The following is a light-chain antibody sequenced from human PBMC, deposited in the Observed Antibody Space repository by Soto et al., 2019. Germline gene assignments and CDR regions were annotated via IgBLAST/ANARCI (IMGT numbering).Light chain of an antibody. CDR3: VLYVPPGMSV. V-gene: IGLV8-61*01. J-gene: IGLJ2*01. Sequence: QTVVTQEPAFSVSPGGTVTLTCGLSSGSVSTVHYPSWYQQTPGQPPRTVIYNTNTRPSGVPDRFFGSILGNKAALTITGAQAADESDYFCVLYVPPGMSVFGGGTKVTVL. CDR2: NTN. CDR1: SGSVSTVHY.